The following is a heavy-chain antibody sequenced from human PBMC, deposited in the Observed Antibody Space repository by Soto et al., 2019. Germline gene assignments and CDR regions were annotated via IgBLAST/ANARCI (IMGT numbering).Heavy chain of an antibody. V-gene: IGHV1-69*13. D-gene: IGHD2-2*02. J-gene: IGHJ5*02. CDR2: LIPIFGTA. Sequence: ASVKVSCKASGGTCSSYAISWVRPAPGQGLEWMVGLIPIFGTANYAQKFQGRVTITADESTSTAYMELSSLRSEDTAVYYCASSWVPAAIRSFDPWGQGTLVTVSS. CDR3: ASSWVPAAIRSFDP. CDR1: GGTCSSYA.